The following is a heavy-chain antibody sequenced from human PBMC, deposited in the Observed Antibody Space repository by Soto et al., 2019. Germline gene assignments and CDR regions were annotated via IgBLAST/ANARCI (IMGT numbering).Heavy chain of an antibody. J-gene: IGHJ6*02. CDR3: AKVPLTTVVTSSFYYYYGMDV. Sequence: QVQLVESGGGVVQPGRSLRLSCAASGFTFSSYGMHWVRQAPGKGLEWVAVISYDGSNKYYADSVKGRFTISRDNSKNTLYLQMNGLRAEDTAVYYCAKVPLTTVVTSSFYYYYGMDVWGQGTTVTVSS. CDR2: ISYDGSNK. D-gene: IGHD4-17*01. V-gene: IGHV3-30*18. CDR1: GFTFSSYG.